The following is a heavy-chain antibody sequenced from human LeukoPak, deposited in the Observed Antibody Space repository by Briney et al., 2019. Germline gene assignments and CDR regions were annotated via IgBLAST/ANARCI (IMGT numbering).Heavy chain of an antibody. CDR1: GYTFISYG. D-gene: IGHD3-10*01. CDR2: IIPIFGTA. Sequence: SVKVSCKASGYTFISYGISWVRQAPGQGLEWMGRIIPIFGTANYAQKFQGRVTITTDESTSTAYMELSSLRSEDTAVYYCARDPPTMVRGSEFINWFDPWGQGTLVTVSS. V-gene: IGHV1-69*05. J-gene: IGHJ5*02. CDR3: ARDPPTMVRGSEFINWFDP.